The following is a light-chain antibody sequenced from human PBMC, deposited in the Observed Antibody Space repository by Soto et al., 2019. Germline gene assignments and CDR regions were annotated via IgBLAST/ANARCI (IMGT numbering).Light chain of an antibody. CDR2: DNN. J-gene: IGLJ2*01. CDR1: SSNIGNNY. Sequence: QSVLTQPPSVSATPGQQVTISCSGSSSNIGNNYVSWYQQLPGTAPKLLIYDNNKRPSGIPDRFSASKSGTSATLGITGLQTGDEADNYCETWDSTLSAVAFGGGTKVTVL. V-gene: IGLV1-51*01. CDR3: ETWDSTLSAVA.